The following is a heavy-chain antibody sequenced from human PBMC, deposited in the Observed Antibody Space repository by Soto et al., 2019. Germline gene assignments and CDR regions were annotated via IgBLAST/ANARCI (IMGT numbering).Heavy chain of an antibody. V-gene: IGHV3-30*18. CDR3: AKDARLHRRPKNWFDP. CDR2: ISYDGSNK. Sequence: GGSLRLSCAASGFTFSSYGMHWVRQAPGKGLEWVAVISYDGSNKYYADSVKGRFTISRDNSKNTLYLQMNSLRAEDTAVYYCAKDARLHRRPKNWFDPWGQGTLVTVSS. CDR1: GFTFSSYG. D-gene: IGHD3-16*02. J-gene: IGHJ5*02.